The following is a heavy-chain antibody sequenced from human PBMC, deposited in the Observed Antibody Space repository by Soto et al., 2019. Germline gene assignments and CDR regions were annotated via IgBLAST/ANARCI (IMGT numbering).Heavy chain of an antibody. CDR2: IIPLLGVP. CDR1: GGPARSYT. CDR3: ARACFCAATACYRDAFDV. J-gene: IGHJ3*01. D-gene: IGHD2-2*01. Sequence: QVQLVQSGAEVRKPGSSVRVSCKASGGPARSYTLTWVRQAPGQGLEWIGRIIPLLGVPDYAQKFQGRLTIVADKSTNTAYMDLSSLTSDDTALSFCARACFCAATACYRDAFDVWGQGTQVNVSS. V-gene: IGHV1-69*04.